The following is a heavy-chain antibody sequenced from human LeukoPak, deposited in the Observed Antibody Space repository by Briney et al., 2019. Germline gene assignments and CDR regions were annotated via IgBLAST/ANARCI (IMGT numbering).Heavy chain of an antibody. J-gene: IGHJ5*02. CDR2: INTSGST. D-gene: IGHD6-25*01. V-gene: IGHV4-4*07. Sequence: SETLSFTCTVSGGSISSYYWTWIRQSAGKGLEWIGRINTSGSTNYNPSLRSRVTMSVNTSKNQFSLNLTSVTAADTAVYSCAREGGDPRWLDPWGQGTLVTVSS. CDR3: AREGGDPRWLDP. CDR1: GGSISSYY.